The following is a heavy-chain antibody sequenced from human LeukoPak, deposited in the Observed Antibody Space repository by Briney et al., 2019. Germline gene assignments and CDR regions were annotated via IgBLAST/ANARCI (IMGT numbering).Heavy chain of an antibody. D-gene: IGHD1-26*01. CDR2: ISAKNGRT. Sequence: ASVKVSCKASGYTFTSHGITWVRQAPGQGLEWMGWISAKNGRTNYAQKVQGRVTMTTDTSTNTAYMELRSLRSDDTAVYYCARALPSSGDYYLQFDYWGQGTLVTVSS. CDR1: GYTFTSHG. V-gene: IGHV1-18*01. CDR3: ARALPSSGDYYLQFDY. J-gene: IGHJ4*02.